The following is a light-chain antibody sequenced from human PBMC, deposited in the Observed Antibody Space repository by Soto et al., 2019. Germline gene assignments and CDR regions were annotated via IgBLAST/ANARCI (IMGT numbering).Light chain of an antibody. Sequence: SYELTQPPSVSVSPGQTASVTCSGDKLGDKYAYWYQQKPGQSPVLVIYQDSKRPSGIPERISGSNSGNTATLTISGTQAMDEADYYCQAWDSSTAVVFGGGTKLTVL. CDR2: QDS. CDR3: QAWDSSTAVV. CDR1: KLGDKY. J-gene: IGLJ2*01. V-gene: IGLV3-1*01.